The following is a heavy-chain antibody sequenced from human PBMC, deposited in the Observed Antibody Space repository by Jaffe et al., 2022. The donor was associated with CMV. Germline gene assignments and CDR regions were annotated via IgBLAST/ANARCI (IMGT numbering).Heavy chain of an antibody. J-gene: IGHJ6*02. CDR1: GGTFSSYA. D-gene: IGHD6-6*01. CDR3: ARLNSSSSPYYYYGMDV. V-gene: IGHV1-69*01. Sequence: QVQLVQSGAEVKKPGSSVKVSCKASGGTFSSYAISWVRQAPGQGLEWMGGIIPIFGTANYAQKFQGRVTITADESTSTAYMELSSLRSEDTAVYYCARLNSSSSPYYYYGMDVWGQGTTVTVSS. CDR2: IIPIFGTA.